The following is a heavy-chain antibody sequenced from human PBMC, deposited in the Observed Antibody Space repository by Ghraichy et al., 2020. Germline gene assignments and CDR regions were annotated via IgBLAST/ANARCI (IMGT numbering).Heavy chain of an antibody. Sequence: SETLSLTCTVSGGSISSSSYYWGWIRQPPGKGLEWIGSIYYSGSTYYNPSLKSRVTISVDTSKNQFSLKLSSVTAADTAVYYCARQPRGYDYDSSGYYPPYDYWGQGTLVTVSS. D-gene: IGHD3-22*01. CDR2: IYYSGST. CDR1: GGSISSSSYY. CDR3: ARQPRGYDYDSSGYYPPYDY. J-gene: IGHJ4*02. V-gene: IGHV4-39*01.